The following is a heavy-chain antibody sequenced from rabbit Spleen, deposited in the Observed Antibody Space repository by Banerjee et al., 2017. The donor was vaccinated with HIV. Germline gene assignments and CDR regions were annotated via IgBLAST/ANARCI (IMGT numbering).Heavy chain of an antibody. Sequence: QSLAESGGDLVKPGASLTLTCTASGISFSAGYYMCWVRQAPGKGLEWIACLHGGSNGNTYYASWAKGRLTISKTSSTTVTLQMTSLTDADTATYFCARFYAGYGDFGYAAMWGQGTLVTVS. D-gene: IGHD7-1*01. CDR3: ARFYAGYGDFGYAAM. CDR1: GISFSAGYY. J-gene: IGHJ6*01. CDR2: LHGGSNGNT. V-gene: IGHV1S40*01.